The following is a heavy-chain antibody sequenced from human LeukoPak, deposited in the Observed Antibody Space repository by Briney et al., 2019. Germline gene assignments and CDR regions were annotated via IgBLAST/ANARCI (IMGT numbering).Heavy chain of an antibody. CDR3: ARVSEVYYYDSSGEIDY. D-gene: IGHD3-22*01. V-gene: IGHV1-18*01. CDR2: ISAYNGNT. CDR1: GYTFTSYG. J-gene: IGHJ4*02. Sequence: GASVKVSCKASGYTFTSYGISWVRQAPGQGLEWMGWISAYNGNTNYAQRLQGRVTMTTDTSTSTAYMELRSLRSDDTAVYYCARVSEVYYYDSSGEIDYWGQGTLVTVSS.